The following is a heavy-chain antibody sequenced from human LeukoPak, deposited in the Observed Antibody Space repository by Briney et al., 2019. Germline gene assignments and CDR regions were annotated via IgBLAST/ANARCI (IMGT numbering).Heavy chain of an antibody. CDR3: ARGGPGRSLTIVPERTNYYMDV. Sequence: PGGSLRLSCAASEFTFSRYTMNWVRQAPGKGLEWVSFISSSSRYIYYADSVKGRFTISRDNAKNSLYLQMNSLRAEDTAMYYCARGGPGRSLTIVPERTNYYMDVWGKGATVTVSS. D-gene: IGHD1-26*01. CDR2: ISSSSRYI. CDR1: EFTFSRYT. J-gene: IGHJ6*03. V-gene: IGHV3-21*01.